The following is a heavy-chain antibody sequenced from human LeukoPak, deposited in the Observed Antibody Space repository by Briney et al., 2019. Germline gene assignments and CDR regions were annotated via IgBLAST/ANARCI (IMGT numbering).Heavy chain of an antibody. CDR2: ISNGGGT. CDR1: GFTVRINH. J-gene: IGHJ4*02. V-gene: IGHV3-53*01. D-gene: IGHD2-8*02. Sequence: GGSLRLSCAASGFTVRINHISWVRQVPGEGLEWVSVISNGGGTNYLDSVKGRFTISRDNSKNTLYLQMNSLRAEDTAVYYRTLVRGFKRPLDCWGQGTLVTVSS. CDR3: TLVRGFKRPLDC.